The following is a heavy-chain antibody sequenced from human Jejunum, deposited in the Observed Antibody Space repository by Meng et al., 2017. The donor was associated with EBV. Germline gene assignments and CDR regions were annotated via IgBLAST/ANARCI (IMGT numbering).Heavy chain of an antibody. Sequence: QGPLQEAGPGLVKPSATPSLTCAVSGYSMSNSNWWGWIRQPPGKGLEWIGYIYYTGTTYYNPSLKSRVTMSIDTSKNHFSLKLTSVTTMDTAVYYCAKRMPGTGFDYWGQGTLVTVSS. J-gene: IGHJ4*02. CDR2: IYYTGTT. CDR1: GYSMSNSNW. CDR3: AKRMPGTGFDY. D-gene: IGHD1-1*01. V-gene: IGHV4-28*01.